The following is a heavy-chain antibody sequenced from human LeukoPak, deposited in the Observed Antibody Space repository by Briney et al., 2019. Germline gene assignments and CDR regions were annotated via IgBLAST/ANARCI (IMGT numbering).Heavy chain of an antibody. CDR2: IIPILGIA. J-gene: IGHJ5*02. V-gene: IGHV1-69*04. Sequence: SVKVSCKASGGTFSSYAISWVRQAPGQGLEWMGRIIPILGIANYAQKFQGRVTITADKSTSTAYMELSSLRSEDTAVYYCAGGKQQPGRYNWFDPWGQGTLVTASS. CDR3: AGGKQQPGRYNWFDP. D-gene: IGHD6-13*01. CDR1: GGTFSSYA.